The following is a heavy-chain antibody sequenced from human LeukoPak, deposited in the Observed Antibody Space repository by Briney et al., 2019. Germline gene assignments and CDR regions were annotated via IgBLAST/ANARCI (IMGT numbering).Heavy chain of an antibody. J-gene: IGHJ4*02. CDR1: GYTFTSYC. D-gene: IGHD6-19*01. V-gene: IGHV1-18*01. CDR2: ISAYNGNT. CDR3: ASGILQWLLNY. Sequence: GASVKVSCKASGYTFTSYCISWVRQAPGQGLEWMGWISAYNGNTNYAQKLQGRVTMTTDTSTSTAYMELRSLRSDDAAVYYCASGILQWLLNYWGQGTLVTVSS.